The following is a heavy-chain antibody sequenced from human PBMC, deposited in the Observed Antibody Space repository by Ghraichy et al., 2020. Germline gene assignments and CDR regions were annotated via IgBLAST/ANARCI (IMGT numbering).Heavy chain of an antibody. D-gene: IGHD4/OR15-4a*01. CDR1: GFSFGDYN. CDR3: ARQPHYVAKKGVRPTSLNH. J-gene: IGHJ4*02. V-gene: IGHV3-21*01. Sequence: GGSLRLSCVASGFSFGDYNMHWVRQAPGKGLEWVSYINGRSDYIYYADSLRGRFTISRDNAQNSLFLRIDSLRAEDTAVYYCARQPHYVAKKGVRPTSLNHWGQGTRVTVSS. CDR2: INGRSDYI.